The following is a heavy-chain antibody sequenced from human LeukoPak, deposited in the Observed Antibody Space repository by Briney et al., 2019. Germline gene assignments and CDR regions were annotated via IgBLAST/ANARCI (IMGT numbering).Heavy chain of an antibody. CDR2: ISSNGGST. D-gene: IGHD7-27*01. CDR1: GXIFNNYA. J-gene: IGHJ3*02. CDR3: AKLTEDDAFDI. V-gene: IGHV3-64*01. Sequence: GGSLRLSCAASGXIFNNYAMHWVRQAPGRGLEYVSAISSNGGSTYYANSVKGRFTISRDNSKNTVYLQMGSLRAEDMAIYFCAKLTEDDAFDIWGQGTMVTVSS.